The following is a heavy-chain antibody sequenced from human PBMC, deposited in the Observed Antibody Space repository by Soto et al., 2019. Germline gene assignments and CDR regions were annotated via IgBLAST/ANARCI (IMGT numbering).Heavy chain of an antibody. D-gene: IGHD3-16*01. Sequence: QVQLVQSGAEVRKPGASVKVSCKASGYTFTTYGISCVRQAPGQGLEWMGWISGYNGHTKYAQKVQGRVTMTTDTSTSTVYMDLRSLRSDDTAVYYCAREGEMPYYYYGLDVWGQGTTVTVSS. CDR3: AREGEMPYYYYGLDV. CDR1: GYTFTTYG. CDR2: ISGYNGHT. J-gene: IGHJ6*02. V-gene: IGHV1-18*01.